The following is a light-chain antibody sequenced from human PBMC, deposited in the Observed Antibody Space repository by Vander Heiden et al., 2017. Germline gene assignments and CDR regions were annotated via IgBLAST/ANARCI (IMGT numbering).Light chain of an antibody. V-gene: IGKV4-1*01. CDR1: QSGLYSSNNENY. CDR3: RGDATTPRT. J-gene: IGKJ3*01. Sequence: CLVVSLGERATLNCKSSQSGLYSSNNENYLAWYQQKPGQLLKLLICRPSTRVAEVSDDFSASEPGSHFTLTVSTLQVEAETVKYLRGDATTPRTFGDGTKVDIK. CDR2: RPS.